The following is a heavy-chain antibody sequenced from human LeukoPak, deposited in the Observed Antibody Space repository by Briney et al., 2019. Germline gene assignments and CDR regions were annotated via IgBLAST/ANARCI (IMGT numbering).Heavy chain of an antibody. CDR1: GFTFSSYW. CDR3: ARDKHYDFWSGYRNENY. J-gene: IGHJ4*02. V-gene: IGHV3-7*01. CDR2: IKQDGSEK. D-gene: IGHD3-3*01. Sequence: PGGSLRLSCAASGFTFSSYWMSWVRQAPGKGLEWVANIKQDGSEKYYVDSVKGRFTISRDNAKNSLYLQMNSLRAEDTAVYYCARDKHYDFWSGYRNENYWGQGTLVTVSS.